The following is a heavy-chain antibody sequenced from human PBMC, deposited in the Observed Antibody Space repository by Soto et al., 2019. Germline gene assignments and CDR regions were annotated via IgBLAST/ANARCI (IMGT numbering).Heavy chain of an antibody. J-gene: IGHJ4*02. V-gene: IGHV3-15*01. CDR3: TTAGAQWFGELLNY. CDR1: GFTFGSYG. Sequence: GGSLRLSCAVSGFTFGSYGMHWVRQAPGKGLEWVGHIKSKTDGVTTDYAAPVKGRFTISRDDSKNTLYLEMNSLKTEDTAVYYCTTAGAQWFGELLNYWGQGTLVTVSS. D-gene: IGHD3-10*01. CDR2: IKSKTDGVTT.